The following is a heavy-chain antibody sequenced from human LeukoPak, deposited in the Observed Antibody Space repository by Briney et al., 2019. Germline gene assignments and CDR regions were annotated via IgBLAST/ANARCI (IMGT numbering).Heavy chain of an antibody. Sequence: GGSLRLSCAASGFTFSSYGMSWVRQAPGKGLEWVSSISSSSSYIYYADSVKGRFTISRDNAKNSQYLQMNSLRAEDTAVYYCARGPQLDYWGQGTLVTVSS. CDR2: ISSSSSYI. V-gene: IGHV3-21*01. J-gene: IGHJ4*02. CDR3: ARGPQLDY. CDR1: GFTFSSYG. D-gene: IGHD1-14*01.